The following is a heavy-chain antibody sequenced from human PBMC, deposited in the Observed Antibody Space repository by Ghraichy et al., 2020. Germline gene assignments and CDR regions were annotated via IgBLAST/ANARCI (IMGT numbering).Heavy chain of an antibody. CDR3: ARDEYSGSRESSGLSS. V-gene: IGHV4-34*01. J-gene: IGHJ4*02. D-gene: IGHD1-26*01. Sequence: SETLSLTCAVYGGSFSGYYWSWVRQPPGKGLEWIGEINHSGSTNYNPSLKSRVTISVDTSKNQFSLKLSSVTAADTAVYYCARDEYSGSRESSGLSSWGQGTLVTVSS. CDR1: GGSFSGYY. CDR2: INHSGST.